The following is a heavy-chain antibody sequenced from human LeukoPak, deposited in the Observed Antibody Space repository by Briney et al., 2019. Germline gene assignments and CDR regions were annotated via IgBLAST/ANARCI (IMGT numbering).Heavy chain of an antibody. V-gene: IGHV3-7*04. CDR3: ARGYDILTGYYYYYYGMDV. D-gene: IGHD3-9*01. Sequence: GGSLRLSCAASGFTFNNYWMTWVRQTPGKGLEWVANIRRDGNEKYYVDSVKGRFTISRDNPNNSLYLQMNSLRAEDTAVYYCARGYDILTGYYYYYYGMDVWGQGTTVTVSS. CDR2: IRRDGNEK. J-gene: IGHJ6*02. CDR1: GFTFNNYW.